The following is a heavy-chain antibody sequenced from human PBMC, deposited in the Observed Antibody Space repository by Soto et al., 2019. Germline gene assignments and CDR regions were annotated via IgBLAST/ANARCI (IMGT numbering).Heavy chain of an antibody. CDR2: INAGNGNT. J-gene: IGHJ6*02. D-gene: IGHD3-10*01. CDR1: GYTFTSYA. V-gene: IGHV1-3*01. Sequence: QVQLVQSGAEVKKPGASVKVSCKASGYTFTSYAMHWVRQAPGQRLEWMGWINAGNGNTKYSQKFQGRVTITRDTSASTAYRELSSLRSEDTAVYYCAGRLYGSGSYYYYGMDVWGQGTTVTVSS. CDR3: AGRLYGSGSYYYYGMDV.